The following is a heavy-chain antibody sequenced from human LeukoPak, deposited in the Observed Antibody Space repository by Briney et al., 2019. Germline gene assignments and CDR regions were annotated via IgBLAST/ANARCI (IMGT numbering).Heavy chain of an antibody. V-gene: IGHV4-34*01. D-gene: IGHD4-23*01. CDR3: ARGIRWTGRAFDI. CDR1: GGSFSGYY. CDR2: INHSGST. J-gene: IGHJ3*02. Sequence: NPSETLSLTCAVYGGSFSGYYWSWIRQPPGKGLEWIGEINHSGSTNYNPSLKSRVTISVDTSKNQFSLKLSSVTAADTAVYYCARGIRWTGRAFDIWGQGTMVTVSS.